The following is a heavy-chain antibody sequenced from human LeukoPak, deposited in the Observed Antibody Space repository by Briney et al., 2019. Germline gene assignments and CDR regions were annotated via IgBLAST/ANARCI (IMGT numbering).Heavy chain of an antibody. V-gene: IGHV3-43*02. J-gene: IGHJ4*02. CDR3: GRDHVYGGADY. CDR1: GFTFDRFA. D-gene: IGHD4-23*01. CDR2: ISGDGFTT. Sequence: QPGGSLRLSCAASGFTFDRFAMHWVRPAPGKGLEWVSLISGDGFTTYYVDSVKGRFTMSRDNSKNSLYLQMKSLRTEDTALYYCGRDHVYGGADYWGQGTLVTVSS.